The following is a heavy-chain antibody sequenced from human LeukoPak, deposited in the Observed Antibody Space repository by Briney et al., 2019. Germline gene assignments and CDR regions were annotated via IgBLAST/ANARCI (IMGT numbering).Heavy chain of an antibody. CDR2: IKPDGSAE. CDR1: GFSFDAHW. V-gene: IGHV3-7*01. D-gene: IGHD2-2*01. Sequence: GGSLRLSCEASGFSFDAHWMNWVRQFPGGGLEWVANIKPDGSAEYYLDSVKGRFSISRDNVKNLVYLQLNSLRTEDTAVYYCSGRSGFSSIYWGQGTLVTVSS. CDR3: SGRSGFSSIY. J-gene: IGHJ4*02.